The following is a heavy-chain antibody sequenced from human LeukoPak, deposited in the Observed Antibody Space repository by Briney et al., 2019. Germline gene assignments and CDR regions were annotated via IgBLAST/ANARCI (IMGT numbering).Heavy chain of an antibody. V-gene: IGHV1-58*01. CDR3: ARSHILTGSPFDY. CDR2: IVVGSGNT. J-gene: IGHJ4*02. Sequence: GASVKVSCKASGFTFTSSAVQWVRQARGQRLEWIGWIVVGSGNTNYAQKFQERVTITRDRSTSTAYMELSSLRSEDTAVYYCARSHILTGSPFDYWGQGTLVTVSS. CDR1: GFTFTSSA. D-gene: IGHD3-9*01.